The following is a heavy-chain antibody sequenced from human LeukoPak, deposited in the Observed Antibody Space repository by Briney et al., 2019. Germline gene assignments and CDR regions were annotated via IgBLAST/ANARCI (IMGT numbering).Heavy chain of an antibody. Sequence: SETLSLTCAVYGGSFSGYYWSWIRQPPGKGLEWIWEINHSGSTNYNPSLKSRVTISVDTSKNQFSLKLSSVTAADTAVYYCARTVMAGTSYYYMDVWGKGTRSPSP. J-gene: IGHJ6*03. CDR3: ARTVMAGTSYYYMDV. CDR1: GGSFSGYY. D-gene: IGHD6-19*01. V-gene: IGHV4-34*01. CDR2: INHSGST.